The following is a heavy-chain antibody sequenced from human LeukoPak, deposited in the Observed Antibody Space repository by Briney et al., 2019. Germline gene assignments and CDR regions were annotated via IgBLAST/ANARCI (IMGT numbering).Heavy chain of an antibody. CDR2: IYHSGSA. D-gene: IGHD3-10*01. V-gene: IGHV4-38-2*01. CDR1: GYSITNGYY. Sequence: PSETLSLTCAVSGYSITNGYYWGWIRQPPGKGLEWIGSIYHSGSASYNPSLKSRVTISVDTSKNHFSLHLSSVTAADTAIYFCARNSSSVNLAPYYATGAFDYWGQGTLVTVSS. CDR3: ARNSSSVNLAPYYATGAFDY. J-gene: IGHJ4*02.